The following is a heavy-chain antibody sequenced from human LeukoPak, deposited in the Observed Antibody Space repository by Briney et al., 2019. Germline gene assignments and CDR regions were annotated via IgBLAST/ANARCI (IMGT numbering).Heavy chain of an antibody. CDR3: ARGPYYDSSGYLNDAFDI. J-gene: IGHJ3*02. CDR2: IYYSGST. CDR1: GGSISSYY. D-gene: IGHD3-22*01. Sequence: SETLSLTCTVSGGSISSYYWSWIRQPPGKGLEWIGYIYYSGSTNYNPSLKSRVTISVDTSKNQFSLKLSSVTAADTAVYYCARGPYYDSSGYLNDAFDIWGQGTVVTVSS. V-gene: IGHV4-59*01.